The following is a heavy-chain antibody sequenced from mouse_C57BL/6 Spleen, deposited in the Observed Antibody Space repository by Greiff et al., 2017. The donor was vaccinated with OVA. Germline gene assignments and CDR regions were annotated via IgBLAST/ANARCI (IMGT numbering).Heavy chain of an antibody. D-gene: IGHD2-5*01. J-gene: IGHJ1*03. V-gene: IGHV5-17*01. CDR2: ISSGSSTI. CDR3: ARTYYSKPYLYFDV. CDR1: GFTFSDYG. Sequence: EVKLVESGGGLVKPGGSLKLSCAASGFTFSDYGMHWVRQAPEKGLEWVAYISSGSSTIYYADTVKGRFTISRDNAKNPLFLQMTSLRSEDTAMYYCARTYYSKPYLYFDVWGTGTTVTVST.